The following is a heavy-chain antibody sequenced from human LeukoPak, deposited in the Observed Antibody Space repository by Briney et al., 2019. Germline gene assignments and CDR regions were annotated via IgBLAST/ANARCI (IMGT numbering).Heavy chain of an antibody. J-gene: IGHJ4*02. D-gene: IGHD3-10*01. CDR3: AKDRVSYGWGKDY. V-gene: IGHV3-30*18. CDR2: ISYDGSNK. CDR1: GFTFSSYG. Sequence: GGSLRLSCAASGFTFSSYGMPWVRQAPGKGLEWVAVISYDGSNKYYADSVKGRFTISRDNSKNTLYLQMNSLRAEDTAVYYCAKDRVSYGWGKDYWGQGTLVTVSS.